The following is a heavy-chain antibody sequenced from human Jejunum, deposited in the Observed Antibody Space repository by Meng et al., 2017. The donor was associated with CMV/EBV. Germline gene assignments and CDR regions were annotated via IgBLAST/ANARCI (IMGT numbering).Heavy chain of an antibody. CDR3: ARVLWFGDYSLSY. D-gene: IGHD3-10*01. V-gene: IGHV1-2*02. CDR2: IFPNTGGT. Sequence: QVQLVQSGAEVKKPGASVKVSCKASGYTFSDYNLHWVRQAPGHGLEWMGWIFPNTGGTNYAQQFQGRVTMTSDTSITTAYMELNGLTSDDTAVYYCARVLWFGDYSLSYWGQGTLVTVSS. J-gene: IGHJ4*02. CDR1: GYTFSDYN.